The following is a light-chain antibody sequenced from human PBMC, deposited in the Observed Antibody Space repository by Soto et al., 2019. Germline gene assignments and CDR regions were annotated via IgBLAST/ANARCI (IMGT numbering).Light chain of an antibody. CDR3: QQYTNWPPPIT. Sequence: EIVVTQSPATLSVSPGERATLSCRASQSVGSNLAWYQQKPGQAPRLLISGASTRATDIPARFSGSGSGTEFTLTISSLQSEDFAVYYCQQYTNWPPPITFGQGTRLEIK. CDR2: GAS. CDR1: QSVGSN. V-gene: IGKV3-15*01. J-gene: IGKJ5*01.